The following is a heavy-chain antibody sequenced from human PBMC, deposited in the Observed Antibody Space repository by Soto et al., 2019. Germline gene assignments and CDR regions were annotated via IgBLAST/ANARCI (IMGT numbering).Heavy chain of an antibody. CDR2: IYYSGST. CDR1: GGSISSGGYY. V-gene: IGHV4-31*03. D-gene: IGHD2-15*01. CDR3: ARSLGYGSGGSCYAGPYYYYYGMDV. Sequence: QVQLQESGPGLVKPSQTLSLTCTVSGGSISSGGYYWSWIRQHPGKGLEWIGYIYYSGSTYYNPSLKSRVTISVDTAKNQVSLKLSSVTAADTAVYYWARSLGYGSGGSCYAGPYYYYYGMDVWGQGTTVTVSS. J-gene: IGHJ6*02.